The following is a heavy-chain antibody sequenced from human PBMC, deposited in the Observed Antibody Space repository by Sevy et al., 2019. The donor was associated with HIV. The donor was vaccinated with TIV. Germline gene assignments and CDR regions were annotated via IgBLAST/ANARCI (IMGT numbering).Heavy chain of an antibody. V-gene: IGHV3-23*01. D-gene: IGHD6-6*01. J-gene: IGHJ4*02. Sequence: GESLKISCAASGFTFSSYAMSWVRQAPGKGLEWVSAISGSGGSTYYADSVKGRFTISRDNSKNTLYLQMNSLRAEDTAVYYCAKDRGSSKWYLDYWGQGTLVTVSS. CDR1: GFTFSSYA. CDR3: AKDRGSSKWYLDY. CDR2: ISGSGGST.